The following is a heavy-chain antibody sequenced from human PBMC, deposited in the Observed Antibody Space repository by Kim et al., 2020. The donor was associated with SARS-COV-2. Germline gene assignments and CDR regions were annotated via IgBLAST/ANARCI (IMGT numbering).Heavy chain of an antibody. Sequence: YNPSLKSRVTLSVDTSKNQFSLKLSSVTAADTAVYYCARQGYSRANWFDPWGQGTLVTVSS. J-gene: IGHJ5*02. CDR3: ARQGYSRANWFDP. V-gene: IGHV4-59*08. D-gene: IGHD6-13*01.